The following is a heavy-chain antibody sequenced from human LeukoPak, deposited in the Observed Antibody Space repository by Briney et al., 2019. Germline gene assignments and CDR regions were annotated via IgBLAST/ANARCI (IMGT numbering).Heavy chain of an antibody. D-gene: IGHD3-9*01. CDR1: GYIITDYY. V-gene: IGHV1-18*04. CDR2: INPHNGGT. CDR3: ATIFSGSYAFDI. Sequence: ASVKVSCKSSGYIITDYYIHWVRQAPGQGLEWMGWINPHNGGTNYAQKLQGRVTMTTDTSTSTAYMELRSLRSDDTAVYYCATIFSGSYAFDIWGQGTMVTVSS. J-gene: IGHJ3*02.